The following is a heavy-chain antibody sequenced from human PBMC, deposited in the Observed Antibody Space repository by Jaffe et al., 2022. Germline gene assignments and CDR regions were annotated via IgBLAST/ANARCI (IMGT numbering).Heavy chain of an antibody. Sequence: QVQLQESGPGLVKPSETLSLTCTVSGGSISSYYWSWIRQPPGKGLEWIGYIYYSGSTNYNPSLKSRVTISVDTSKNQFSLKLSSVTAADTAVYYCARDHLYCSGGSCYPHYGYFDYWGQGTLVTVSS. CDR1: GGSISSYY. D-gene: IGHD2-15*01. CDR3: ARDHLYCSGGSCYPHYGYFDY. V-gene: IGHV4-59*01. J-gene: IGHJ4*02. CDR2: IYYSGST.